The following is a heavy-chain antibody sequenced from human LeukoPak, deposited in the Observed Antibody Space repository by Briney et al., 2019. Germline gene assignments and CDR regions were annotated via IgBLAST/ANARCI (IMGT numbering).Heavy chain of an antibody. V-gene: IGHV3-49*03. CDR2: IRNKAYGGTT. Sequence: GGSLRLSCTASGFTFGDYAMNWFRQAPGKGLEWVGFIRNKAYGGTTEYAASVKGRFTISRDDSKTIAYLQMNSLKTEDTAVYYCSRGPPYSSSWSDYWGQGTLVTVSS. J-gene: IGHJ4*02. CDR1: GFTFGDYA. CDR3: SRGPPYSSSWSDY. D-gene: IGHD6-13*01.